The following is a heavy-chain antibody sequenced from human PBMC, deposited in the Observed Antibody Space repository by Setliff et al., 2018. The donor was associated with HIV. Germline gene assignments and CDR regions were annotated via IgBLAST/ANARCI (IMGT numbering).Heavy chain of an antibody. Sequence: PGGSLRLSCAASGFTFSAHGIHWVRQAPGKGLEWVAFIRYDGSNIYYADSVRGRFAISRDNFKNTVYLQVHSLRIEDTAVYYCARDLASPDYSSGCPGYWGQGTLVTVSS. CDR2: IRYDGSNI. V-gene: IGHV3-30*02. D-gene: IGHD6-19*01. J-gene: IGHJ4*02. CDR1: GFTFSAHG. CDR3: ARDLASPDYSSGCPGY.